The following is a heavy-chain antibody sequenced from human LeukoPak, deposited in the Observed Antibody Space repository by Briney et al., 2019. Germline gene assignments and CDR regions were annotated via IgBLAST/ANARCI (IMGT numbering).Heavy chain of an antibody. CDR3: ARSYSGSYSSWFDP. Sequence: ASVKVSCKASGYTFTSYGISWVRQAPGQGLEWMGWISAYNGNTNFAQKLKGRVTMTTDTSTTTAYMELRSLRSDDTAVYYCARSYSGSYSSWFDPWGQGTLVTVSS. D-gene: IGHD1-26*01. CDR1: GYTFTSYG. CDR2: ISAYNGNT. J-gene: IGHJ5*02. V-gene: IGHV1-18*01.